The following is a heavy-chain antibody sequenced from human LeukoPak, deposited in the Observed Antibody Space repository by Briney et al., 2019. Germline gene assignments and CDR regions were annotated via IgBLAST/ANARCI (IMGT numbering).Heavy chain of an antibody. CDR3: ARLYYDSSGSFAY. CDR2: IRSSSSYV. CDR1: GFTFRNYW. J-gene: IGHJ4*02. D-gene: IGHD3-22*01. V-gene: IGHV3-21*01. Sequence: GGSLRLSCTASGFTFRNYWMSWVRQAPGKGLEWVSSIRSSSSYVYYADSVKGRFTISRDNAKNSLYLQMNSLRAEDTAVYYCARLYYDSSGSFAYWGQGTLVTVSS.